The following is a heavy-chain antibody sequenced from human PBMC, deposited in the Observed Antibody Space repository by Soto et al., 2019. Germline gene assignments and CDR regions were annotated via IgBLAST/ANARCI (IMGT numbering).Heavy chain of an antibody. CDR3: ARKGNYGLFYP. J-gene: IGHJ5*02. V-gene: IGHV2-5*02. CDR2: IYWDDDN. D-gene: IGHD1-7*01. Sequence: QITLKESGPTLVKPTQTLTLTCTFSGFSLSTSGVGVGWIRQPPGKALEWLALIYWDDDNRSSPTLKRRLTITTAASKNQMGLTMTNMDPVATATYYCARKGNYGLFYPCGQGTLVTVSS. CDR1: GFSLSTSGVG.